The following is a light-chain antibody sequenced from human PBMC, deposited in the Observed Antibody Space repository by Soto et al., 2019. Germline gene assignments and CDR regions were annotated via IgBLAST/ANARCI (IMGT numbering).Light chain of an antibody. CDR3: QQYGSSPPYT. Sequence: EVVLTQSPGTLSLSPEERATLSCRASQTVSNNYIAWYQQKPGQAPRLLIFGSSDRATGIPDRFSGSGSGTDFTLTISRLEPEDFAVYYCQQYGSSPPYTFGQGTKLEIK. V-gene: IGKV3-20*01. CDR1: QTVSNNY. CDR2: GSS. J-gene: IGKJ2*01.